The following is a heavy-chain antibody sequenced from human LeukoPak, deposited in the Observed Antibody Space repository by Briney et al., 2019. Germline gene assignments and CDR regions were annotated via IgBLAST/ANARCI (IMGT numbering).Heavy chain of an antibody. D-gene: IGHD1-26*01. CDR2: LSPDGSSS. Sequence: PGGSLRLSCAASGFTFSTYWMHWVRQAPGKGLVWVSRLSPDGSSSIYADSVKGRFTVSRDNAKNTLHLQMNSLRADDTAVYYCTRSPSLGGSYWGFDYWGQGTLLTVSS. V-gene: IGHV3-74*01. CDR3: TRSPSLGGSYWGFDY. CDR1: GFTFSTYW. J-gene: IGHJ4*02.